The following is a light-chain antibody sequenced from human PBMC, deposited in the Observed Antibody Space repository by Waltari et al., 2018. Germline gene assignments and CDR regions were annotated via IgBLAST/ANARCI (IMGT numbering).Light chain of an antibody. Sequence: ETVMTQSPATLSVSQGERATLSCRTSQTISSNLAWYQQKPGQAPRLLIYGASIRATGIPARFSGSGFGTEFTLTISSLQSEDFAVYYCQQYNNWPPWTFGQGTKVEIK. J-gene: IGKJ1*01. CDR1: QTISSN. CDR2: GAS. CDR3: QQYNNWPPWT. V-gene: IGKV3-15*01.